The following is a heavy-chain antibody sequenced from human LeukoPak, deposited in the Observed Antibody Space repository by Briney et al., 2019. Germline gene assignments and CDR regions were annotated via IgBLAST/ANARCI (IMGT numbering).Heavy chain of an antibody. V-gene: IGHV4-34*01. CDR1: GGSFSGYY. CDR2: INHSGST. CDR3: ARGGYSYKGAWFDP. Sequence: SETLSLTCAVYGGSFSGYYWSWIRQPPGKRLEWIGEINHSGSTNYNPSLKSRVTISVDTSKNQFSLKLSSVTAADTAVYYCARGGYSYKGAWFDPWGQGTLVTVCS. J-gene: IGHJ5*02. D-gene: IGHD5-18*01.